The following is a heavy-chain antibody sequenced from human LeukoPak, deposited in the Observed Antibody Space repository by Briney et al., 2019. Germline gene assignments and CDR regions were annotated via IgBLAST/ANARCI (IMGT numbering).Heavy chain of an antibody. CDR3: ARGLDSGSFDY. J-gene: IGHJ4*02. CDR1: GGSISSSSYY. CDR2: IYYSGST. D-gene: IGHD3-22*01. Sequence: SETLSLTCTVSGGSISSSSYYWGWIRQPPGKGLEGIGSIYYSGSTYYNPSLKSRVTISVDTSKNQFSLKLSSVTAADTAVYYCARGLDSGSFDYWGQGTLVTVSS. V-gene: IGHV4-39*07.